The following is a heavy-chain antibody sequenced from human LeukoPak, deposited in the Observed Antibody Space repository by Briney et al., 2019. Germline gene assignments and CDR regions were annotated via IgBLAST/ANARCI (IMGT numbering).Heavy chain of an antibody. V-gene: IGHV1-18*04. D-gene: IGHD3-16*01. CDR3: ARDSDNRGNGNGDWFHP. J-gene: IGHJ5*02. Sequence: ASVKVSCKASVSRFTIFGVSWVRQAPGQGREWMGWISNYFGVTHYAEKFEDRVTMTIDTSTATAYMELRSLRYDDTAIYYCARDSDNRGNGNGDWFHPWGQGTVVTVSS. CDR2: ISNYFGVT. CDR1: VSRFTIFG.